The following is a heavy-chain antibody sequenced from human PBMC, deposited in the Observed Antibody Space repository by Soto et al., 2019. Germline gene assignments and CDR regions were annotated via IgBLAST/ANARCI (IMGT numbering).Heavy chain of an antibody. Sequence: SEPLSLTCTVSRGSVWPSDYYWGYIRQPPGKGLEWMRYIYYSGTTTNYNPSLKSRVTLSVDTSKNQFSLKLSSVTAADTAVYYCARLGGSYSVPHFNYWGQGTLVTVSS. CDR1: RGSVWPSDYY. D-gene: IGHD1-26*01. CDR3: ARLGGSYSVPHFNY. V-gene: IGHV4-61*05. J-gene: IGHJ4*02. CDR2: IYYSGTTT.